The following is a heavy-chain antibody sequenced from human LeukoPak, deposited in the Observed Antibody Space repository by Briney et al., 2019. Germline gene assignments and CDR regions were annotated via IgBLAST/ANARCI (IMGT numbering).Heavy chain of an antibody. J-gene: IGHJ5*02. CDR2: TYYRSTWYN. V-gene: IGHV6-1*01. Sequence: SQTLSLTCAISGDSVSSNSVTWNWIRQSPSRGLEWLGRTYYRSTWYNDYAVSVRGRITVNPDTSKNQFSLHLNSATPEDTAVYYCARRLTQYDCFDPWGQGILVTVSS. CDR1: GDSVSSNSVT. CDR3: ARRLTQYDCFDP. D-gene: IGHD2-2*01.